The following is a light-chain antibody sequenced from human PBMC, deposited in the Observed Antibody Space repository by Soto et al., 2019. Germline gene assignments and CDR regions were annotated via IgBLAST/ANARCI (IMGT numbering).Light chain of an antibody. Sequence: EIVWTQSPGTLSLSPGERATLSCRASQSVSSSYLAWYQQKPGQAPRLLIYGTSSRATAIQERFGGSGSGTDFTLTISRLEPEDFAVYCCQQYGSSSWTFGQGTKVEIK. CDR3: QQYGSSSWT. CDR1: QSVSSSY. V-gene: IGKV3-20*01. CDR2: GTS. J-gene: IGKJ1*01.